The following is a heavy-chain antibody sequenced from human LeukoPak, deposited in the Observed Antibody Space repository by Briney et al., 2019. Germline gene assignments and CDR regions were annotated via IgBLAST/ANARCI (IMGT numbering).Heavy chain of an antibody. J-gene: IGHJ4*02. CDR3: ARDRDSSGWFDY. CDR1: NGSITSYY. V-gene: IGHV4-59*01. Sequence: SETLSLTCTVSNGSITSYYWSWIRQPPGRGLEWVGNIYYSGSANYNPSLKSRVTMSVDMSKNHFSLKLSSVTAADTAFYYCARDRDSSGWFDYWGQGALVTVSS. D-gene: IGHD6-19*01. CDR2: IYYSGSA.